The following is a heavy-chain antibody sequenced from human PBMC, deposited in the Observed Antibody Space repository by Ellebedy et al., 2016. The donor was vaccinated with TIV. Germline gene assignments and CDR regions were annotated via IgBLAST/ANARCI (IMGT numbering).Heavy chain of an antibody. D-gene: IGHD3-16*01. CDR3: TTHPLSGSYEVGPH. V-gene: IGHV1-24*01. Sequence: ASVKVSXXVSGYSFAELSMHWVRQAPGKGLEWVGGFDPEDGGTIYAQKFQGRVTMIEDTSTDTAYMELSSLTSENTAVYYCTTHPLSGSYEVGPHWGQGTLVTVSS. CDR2: FDPEDGGT. J-gene: IGHJ4*02. CDR1: GYSFAELS.